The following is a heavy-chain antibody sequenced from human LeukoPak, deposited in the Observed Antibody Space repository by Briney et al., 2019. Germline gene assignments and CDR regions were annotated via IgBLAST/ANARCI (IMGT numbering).Heavy chain of an antibody. J-gene: IGHJ3*02. D-gene: IGHD6-13*01. CDR2: ISSSSSTI. CDR3: ARVSSSSWYGDAFDI. V-gene: IGHV3-48*01. CDR1: GFTFSSYS. Sequence: GGSLRLSCAASGFTFSSYSMNWVRQAPGKGLEWVSYISSSSSTIYYADSVKGRFTISRDNAKNSLYLQMNSLRAEDTAVYYCARVSSSSWYGDAFDIWGQGTMVTVSS.